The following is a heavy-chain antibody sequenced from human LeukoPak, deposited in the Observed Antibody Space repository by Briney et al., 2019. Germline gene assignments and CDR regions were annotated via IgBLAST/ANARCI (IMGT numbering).Heavy chain of an antibody. Sequence: SETLSLTCTVSGGSISSGGYYWSWIRQHPGKGLEWIGEIDHSGSTNYNPSLKSRVTISVDTSKNQLSLNLSSVTAADTAVYFCARGVRIAVAAPHLNYWGQGTLVTVSS. V-gene: IGHV4-39*07. J-gene: IGHJ4*02. D-gene: IGHD6-19*01. CDR3: ARGVRIAVAAPHLNY. CDR1: GGSISSGGYY. CDR2: IDHSGST.